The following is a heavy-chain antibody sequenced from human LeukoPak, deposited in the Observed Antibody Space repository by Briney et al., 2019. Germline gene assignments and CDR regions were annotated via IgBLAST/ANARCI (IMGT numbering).Heavy chain of an antibody. CDR1: GVSISSGSYY. V-gene: IGHV4-61*02. J-gene: IGHJ4*02. CDR2: IYTSGST. CDR3: ARAALWIQLWLPALWGAYFDY. Sequence: PSETLSLTCTVSGVSISSGSYYWSWIRQPAGKGLEWIGRIYTSGSTNYNPSLKSRVTISVDTSKNQFSLKLSSVTAADTAVYYCARAALWIQLWLPALWGAYFDYWGQGTLVTVSS. D-gene: IGHD5-18*01.